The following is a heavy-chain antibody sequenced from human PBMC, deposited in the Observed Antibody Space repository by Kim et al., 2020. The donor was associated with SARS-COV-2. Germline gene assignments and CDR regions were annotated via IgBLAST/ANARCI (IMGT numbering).Heavy chain of an antibody. Sequence: GGSLRLSCAASGFTFSRYGMTWVRQAPGKGLEWVSAISGNGESTHYADSVKGRFTVSRDNSRNTVYLQMNSLRPEDTAVYYCTGDIYYYETSGYERWGYWGKGTLVTVSS. V-gene: IGHV3-23*01. CDR1: GFTFSRYG. D-gene: IGHD3-22*01. CDR3: TGDIYYYETSGYERWGY. CDR2: ISGNGEST. J-gene: IGHJ4*02.